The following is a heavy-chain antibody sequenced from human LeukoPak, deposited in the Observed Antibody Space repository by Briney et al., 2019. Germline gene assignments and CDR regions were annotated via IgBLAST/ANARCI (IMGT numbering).Heavy chain of an antibody. CDR2: ISSSSSYI. CDR3: ARDLGDYTLDY. J-gene: IGHJ4*02. V-gene: IGHV3-21*01. CDR1: GFTFSSYS. D-gene: IGHD4-17*01. Sequence: GGSLRLSCAASGFTFSSYSMNWIRQAPGKGLEWVSSISSSSSYIYYADSVKGRFTISRDNAKNSLYLQMNSLRAEDTAVYYCARDLGDYTLDYWGQGTLVTVSS.